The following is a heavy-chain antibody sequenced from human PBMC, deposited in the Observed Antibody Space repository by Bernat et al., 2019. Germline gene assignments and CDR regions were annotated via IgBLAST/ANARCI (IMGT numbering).Heavy chain of an antibody. D-gene: IGHD2-2*02. CDR2: INPSGGST. Sequence: QVQLVQSGAEVKKPGASVKVSCKASGYTFTSYYMHWVRQAPGQGLEWMGIINPSGGSTSYAKKFQGRVTMTRDMSTSTVYMELSRLGSEDTAEYYCASHVVTAISAGYYYDGIDVWGQGTTVTVSS. J-gene: IGHJ6*02. CDR1: GYTFTSYY. V-gene: IGHV1-46*01. CDR3: ASHVVTAISAGYYYDGIDV.